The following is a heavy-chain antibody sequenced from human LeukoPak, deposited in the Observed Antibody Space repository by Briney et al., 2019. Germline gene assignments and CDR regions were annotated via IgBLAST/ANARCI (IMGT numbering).Heavy chain of an antibody. CDR3: ARPHTGYGYTAAYYFDY. Sequence: GESLKISCKGSGYXFATYWICWVRQMPGKGLEWMGIIYPGDSDIRYSPSFEGQVTISADKSISTAYLQWSSLKASDTAMYFCARPHTGYGYTAAYYFDYWGPGTLVTVSS. D-gene: IGHD5-24*01. CDR2: IYPGDSDI. J-gene: IGHJ4*02. V-gene: IGHV5-51*01. CDR1: GYXFATYW.